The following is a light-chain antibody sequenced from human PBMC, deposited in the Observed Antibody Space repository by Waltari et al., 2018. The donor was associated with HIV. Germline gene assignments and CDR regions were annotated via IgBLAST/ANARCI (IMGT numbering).Light chain of an antibody. CDR3: QQYYNWPPWT. CDR2: GAS. CDR1: HGVSSS. Sequence: EIVMTQSPATLSVSPAERATLSCRASHGVSSSLAWYQQRPGQAPRLLIYGASPRAAGIPARFSGSGSGTEFTLTISSLQSEDFALYYCQQYYNWPPWTFGQGTKVEIK. V-gene: IGKV3-15*01. J-gene: IGKJ1*01.